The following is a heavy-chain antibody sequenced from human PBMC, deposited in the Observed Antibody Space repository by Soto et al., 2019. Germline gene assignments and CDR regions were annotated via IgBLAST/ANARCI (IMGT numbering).Heavy chain of an antibody. J-gene: IGHJ3*02. V-gene: IGHV1-69*05. CDR1: GGTFSSYA. Sequence: ASVKVSCKASGGTFSSYAISWVRQAPGQGLEWMGGIIPIFGTANYAQKLQGRVTMTTDTSTSTAYMELRSLRSDDTAVYYCARDVPRIDSSGYYYDEAFDIWGQGTMVTVS. D-gene: IGHD3-22*01. CDR2: IIPIFGTA. CDR3: ARDVPRIDSSGYYYDEAFDI.